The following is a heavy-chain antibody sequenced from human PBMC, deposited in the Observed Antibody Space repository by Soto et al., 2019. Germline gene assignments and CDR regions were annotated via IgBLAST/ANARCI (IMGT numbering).Heavy chain of an antibody. CDR3: ARDLGVGLVDY. CDR1: GYTFTSYG. V-gene: IGHV1-18*03. J-gene: IGHJ4*02. D-gene: IGHD6-19*01. CDR2: ISAYNGNT. Sequence: QVQLVQSGAEVKKPGASVKVSCKASGYTFTSYGISWVRQAPGQGLEWMGWISAYNGNTKYAQKLQGRVTMTRDTSTSKAYMELRSLRSEDMAVYYCARDLGVGLVDYWGQGTLGTVSS.